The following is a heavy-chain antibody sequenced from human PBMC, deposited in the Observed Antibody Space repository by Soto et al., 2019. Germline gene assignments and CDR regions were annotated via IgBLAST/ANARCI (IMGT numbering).Heavy chain of an antibody. CDR3: ARVAYTSRATHWFDC. Sequence: QVQLVQSGAEVKKPGSSVKVSCKASGGTFTNYAVSWVRQAPGQGLEWMGDIIPIFGTTNYAQKFQGRVTIAADDSTSTGYMELTNLRSEDTALYYCARVAYTSRATHWFDCWGQGTLVTVSS. J-gene: IGHJ5*01. CDR1: GGTFTNYA. D-gene: IGHD3-16*01. V-gene: IGHV1-69*01. CDR2: IIPIFGTT.